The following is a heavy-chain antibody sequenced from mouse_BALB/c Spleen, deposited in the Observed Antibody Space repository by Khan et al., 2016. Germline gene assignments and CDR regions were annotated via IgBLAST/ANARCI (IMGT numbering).Heavy chain of an antibody. CDR1: AFNIKDTY. V-gene: IGHV14-3*02. J-gene: IGHJ1*01. D-gene: IGHD3-3*01. CDR2: IDPANGNT. Sequence: VQLQQSGAELVKPGASVKLSCTASAFNIKDTYMHWVKQRPEQGLEWIGRIDPANGNTKYDPKFQGKATITADTSSNTAYLQLSSLTSEDTAVYYCAGTYFDVWGAGTTVTVSS. CDR3: AGTYFDV.